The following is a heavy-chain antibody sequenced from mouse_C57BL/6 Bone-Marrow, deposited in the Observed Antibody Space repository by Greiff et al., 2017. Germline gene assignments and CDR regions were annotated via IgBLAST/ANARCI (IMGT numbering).Heavy chain of an antibody. CDR3: ASWNYYYGSSSLHWYFDV. Sequence: VQLQQSGPELVKPGASVKISCKASGYAFSSSWMNWVKQRPGKGLEWIGRIYPGAGDTNYNGKFKGKATLTADKSSSTAYMQLSSLTSEDSAVYFCASWNYYYGSSSLHWYFDVWGTGTTVTVSS. D-gene: IGHD1-1*01. CDR1: GYAFSSSW. CDR2: IYPGAGDT. J-gene: IGHJ1*03. V-gene: IGHV1-82*01.